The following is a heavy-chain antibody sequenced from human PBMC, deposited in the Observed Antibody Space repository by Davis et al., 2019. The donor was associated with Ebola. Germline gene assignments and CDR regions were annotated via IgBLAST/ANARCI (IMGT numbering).Heavy chain of an antibody. V-gene: IGHV4-30-2*01. CDR1: GGSISSGGYS. Sequence: PSETLSLTCAASGGSISSGGYSWSWIRQQPGKGLEWIWYIYHSGSTYYNPSLTSRVTITVARSKNQFSLKLSSMTAADTAVYYCVREALVRLEEYYYYGMDVWGQGTTVTVSS. J-gene: IGHJ6*02. CDR2: IYHSGST. CDR3: VREALVRLEEYYYYGMDV. D-gene: IGHD6-6*01.